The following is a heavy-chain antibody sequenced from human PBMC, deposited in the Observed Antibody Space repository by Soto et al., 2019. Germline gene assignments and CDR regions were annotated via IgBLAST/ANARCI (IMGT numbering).Heavy chain of an antibody. Sequence: QVQLVESGGGVVQPGRSLRLSCAASGFTFNSYGMHWVRKAPGKGLEWVAIISYDGTNKYCADSVKGRFTISRDNSKNTLYLQMNSLKAEVPAVYYCAKDLRPVMVAAPFDYWGQGTRVTVSS. CDR2: ISYDGTNK. J-gene: IGHJ4*02. D-gene: IGHD2-15*01. V-gene: IGHV3-30*18. CDR1: GFTFNSYG. CDR3: AKDLRPVMVAAPFDY.